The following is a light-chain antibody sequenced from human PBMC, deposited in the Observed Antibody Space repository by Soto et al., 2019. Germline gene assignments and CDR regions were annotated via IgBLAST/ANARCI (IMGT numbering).Light chain of an antibody. CDR1: SPNIGGNS. CDR2: DDN. J-gene: IGLJ1*01. V-gene: IGLV1-51*01. CDR3: GSWDSSLSAYV. Sequence: QSVMTQPPSVSAAPGQKVTISCSGSSPNIGGNSVSWYQQLPGTAPTLLIYDDNKRPSGIPDRFSGSKSGTSATLGITGFQTGDEADYYCGSWDSSLSAYVFGTGTKLTVL.